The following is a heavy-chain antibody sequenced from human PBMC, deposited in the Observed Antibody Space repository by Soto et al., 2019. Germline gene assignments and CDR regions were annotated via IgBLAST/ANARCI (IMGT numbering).Heavy chain of an antibody. CDR3: ARSFDNRGYYYYGMDV. CDR2: IYYSGNT. Sequence: PSETLSLTCTVSGGSISRYYWSWIRQPPGKGLEWVGYIYYSGNTGYNPSLKSRVSISVDTSKNQFSLRLSSATAADTALYYCARSFDNRGYYYYGMDVWGQGTTVTVS. J-gene: IGHJ6*02. CDR1: GGSISRYY. V-gene: IGHV4-59*01. D-gene: IGHD3-22*01.